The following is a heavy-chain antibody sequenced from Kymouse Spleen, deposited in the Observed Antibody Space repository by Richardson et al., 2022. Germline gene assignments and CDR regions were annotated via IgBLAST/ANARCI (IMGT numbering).Heavy chain of an antibody. D-gene: IGHD3-10*01. CDR2: INHSGST. V-gene: IGHV4-34*01. CDR1: GGSFSGYY. J-gene: IGHJ6*02. Sequence: QVQLQQWGAGLLKPSETLSLTCAVYGGSFSGYYWSWIRQPPGKGLEWIGEINHSGSTNYNPSLKSRVTISVDTSKNQFSLKLSSVTAADTAVYYCARDGGLWFGESYYYYGMDVWGQGTTVTVSS. CDR3: ARDGGLWFGESYYYYGMDV.